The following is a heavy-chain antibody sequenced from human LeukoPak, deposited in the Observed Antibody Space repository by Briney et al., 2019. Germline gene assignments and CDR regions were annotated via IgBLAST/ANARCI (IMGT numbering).Heavy chain of an antibody. CDR3: ARHDDSGGPIDY. CDR2: IYYSGGT. CDR1: GGSISYYY. V-gene: IGHV4-59*08. D-gene: IGHD3-10*01. J-gene: IGHJ4*02. Sequence: SETLSLTCTVSGGSISYYYWNWIRQPPGQGLEWIGYIYYSGGTNYNPSLKSRVTISVDTSKNQFSLNLTSVTAADTAVYYCARHDDSGGPIDYWGQGTLVTVSS.